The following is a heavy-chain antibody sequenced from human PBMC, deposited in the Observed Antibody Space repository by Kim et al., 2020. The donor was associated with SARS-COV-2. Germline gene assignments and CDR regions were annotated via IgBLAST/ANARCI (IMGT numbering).Heavy chain of an antibody. D-gene: IGHD3-10*01. V-gene: IGHV3-53*01. CDR2: IYSGGST. CDR3: ARDRRVLLWFGETHNYGMDV. CDR1: GFTVSSNY. J-gene: IGHJ6*02. Sequence: GGSLRLSCAASGFTVSSNYMSWVRQAPGKGLEWVSVIYSGGSTYYADSVKGRFTISRDNSKNTLYLQMNSLRAEDTAVYYCARDRRVLLWFGETHNYGMDVWGQGTTVTVSS.